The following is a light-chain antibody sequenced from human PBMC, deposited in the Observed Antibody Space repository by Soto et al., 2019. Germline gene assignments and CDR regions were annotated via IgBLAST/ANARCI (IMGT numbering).Light chain of an antibody. CDR3: QHYGASRWT. Sequence: EVVLTQSPDTLSLSPGERATLSCSASQAVGNKYLTWYQQKPGQPPRLLTYGASTRATGVPDRFSGSGSGTDFTLTISRLEPEDFAMYYCQHYGASRWTFGQGTKVDIK. CDR2: GAS. V-gene: IGKV3-20*01. J-gene: IGKJ1*01. CDR1: QAVGNKY.